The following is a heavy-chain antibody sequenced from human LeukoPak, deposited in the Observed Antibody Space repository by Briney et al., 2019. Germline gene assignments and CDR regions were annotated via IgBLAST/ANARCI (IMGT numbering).Heavy chain of an antibody. CDR2: IYYSGST. CDR3: ARSPGIPHDY. Sequence: SETLSLTCTVSGGSISRSGYYWGWIRQPPGKGLEWIGSIYYSGSTNYNPSLKSRVTISVDTSKNQFSLKLTSVTAADTAVYYCARSPGIPHDYWGQGTLVTVSS. J-gene: IGHJ4*02. CDR1: GGSISRSGYY. V-gene: IGHV4-39*01. D-gene: IGHD3-10*01.